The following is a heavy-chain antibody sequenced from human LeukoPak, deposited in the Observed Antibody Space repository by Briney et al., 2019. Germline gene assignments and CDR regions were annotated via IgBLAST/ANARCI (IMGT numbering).Heavy chain of an antibody. Sequence: ASVKVPCKASGYTFTGYYMHWVRQAPGQGLEWMGWINPNSSGTNYAQKFQGRVTMTRDTSISTAYMELSRLRSDDTAVYYCASQGVGATGGFDYWGQGTLVTVSS. V-gene: IGHV1-2*02. CDR1: GYTFTGYY. CDR3: ASQGVGATGGFDY. J-gene: IGHJ4*02. CDR2: INPNSSGT. D-gene: IGHD1-26*01.